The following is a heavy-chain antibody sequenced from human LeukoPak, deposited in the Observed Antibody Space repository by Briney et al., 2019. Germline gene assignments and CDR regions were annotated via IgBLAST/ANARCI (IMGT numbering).Heavy chain of an antibody. J-gene: IGHJ4*02. V-gene: IGHV3-23*01. CDR2: ISGSGGRT. CDR3: AKDLMTTVTSFDY. Sequence: GGSLRLPCAASGFPFSSYAMSWVRQAPGKGLEWVSAISGSGGRTYYADSVKGRFTISRDNSKNTLYLQMNSLRAEDTAVYYCAKDLMTTVTSFDYWGQGTLVTVSS. CDR1: GFPFSSYA. D-gene: IGHD4-11*01.